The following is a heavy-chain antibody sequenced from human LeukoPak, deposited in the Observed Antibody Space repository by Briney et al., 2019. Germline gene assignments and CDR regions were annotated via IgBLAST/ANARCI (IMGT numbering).Heavy chain of an antibody. Sequence: RTGGSLRLSCAASGFTFSSYWMSWVRQAPGKGLEWVANIKQDGSEKYYVDSVKGGFTISRDNAKNSLYLQMNSLRAEDTAVYYCARDGYSSSWYGYYYYGMDVWGQGTTVTVSS. D-gene: IGHD6-13*01. J-gene: IGHJ6*02. V-gene: IGHV3-7*01. CDR3: ARDGYSSSWYGYYYYGMDV. CDR2: IKQDGSEK. CDR1: GFTFSSYW.